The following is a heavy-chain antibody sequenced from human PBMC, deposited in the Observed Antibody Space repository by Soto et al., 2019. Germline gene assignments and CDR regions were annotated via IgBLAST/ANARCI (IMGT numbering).Heavy chain of an antibody. CDR3: ARIGLGVTVPNWYFDL. J-gene: IGHJ2*01. CDR2: INHSGST. CDR1: GGSFSGYY. D-gene: IGHD4-17*01. Sequence: QVQLQQWGAGLLKPSETLSLTCAVYGGSFSGYYWSWIRQPPGKGLEWIGEINHSGSTNNNPSLKSRVTISVDTSKNQFSLKLSSVTAADTAVYYCARIGLGVTVPNWYFDLWGRGTLVTVSS. V-gene: IGHV4-34*01.